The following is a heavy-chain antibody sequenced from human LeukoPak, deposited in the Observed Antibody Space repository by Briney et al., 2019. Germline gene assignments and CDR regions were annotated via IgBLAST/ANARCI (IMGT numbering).Heavy chain of an antibody. V-gene: IGHV3-21*01. Sequence: PGGSLRLSCAASGFTFSSYSMNWVRQAPGKGLEWISSISSTLSYIYYADSLKGRFTISRDNAKNSLYLQMNSLRAEDTAVYYCARVSDTSGYSYGSIDCWRQGTLVTLS. J-gene: IGHJ4*02. CDR2: ISSTLSYI. CDR1: GFTFSSYS. CDR3: ARVSDTSGYSYGSIDC. D-gene: IGHD5-18*01.